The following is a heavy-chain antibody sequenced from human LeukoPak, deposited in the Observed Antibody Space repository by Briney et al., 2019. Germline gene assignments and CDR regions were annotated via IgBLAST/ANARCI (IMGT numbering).Heavy chain of an antibody. D-gene: IGHD1-20*01. J-gene: IGHJ3*02. CDR3: ARGGPPPYTDAFDI. CDR1: GGTFSSYG. CDR2: ISAYNGNT. V-gene: IGHV1-18*01. Sequence: ASVKVSCKASGGTFSSYGISWVRQAPGQGLEWMGWISAYNGNTNYAQKLQGRVTMTTDTSTSTAYMELRSLRSDDTAVYYCARGGPPPYTDAFDIWGQGTMVTVSS.